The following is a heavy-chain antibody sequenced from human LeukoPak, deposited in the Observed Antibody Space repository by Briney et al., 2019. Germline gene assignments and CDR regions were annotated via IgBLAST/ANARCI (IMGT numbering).Heavy chain of an antibody. CDR3: ARDASRGYQFDP. CDR2: ISGSGGST. V-gene: IGHV3-23*01. D-gene: IGHD5-12*01. CDR1: GFTFSSYA. J-gene: IGHJ5*02. Sequence: GGSLRLSCAASGFTFSSYAMSWVRQAPGKGLEWVSAISGSGGSTYYADSVKGRFTISRDNAKNSLYLEMNNLRAEDTAVYYCARDASRGYQFDPWGQGALVTVSS.